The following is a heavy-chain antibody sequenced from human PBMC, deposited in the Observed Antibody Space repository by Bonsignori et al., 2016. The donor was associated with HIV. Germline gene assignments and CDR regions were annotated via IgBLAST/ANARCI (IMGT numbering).Heavy chain of an antibody. D-gene: IGHD7-27*01. CDR2: IYSGDSDT. CDR3: ARQRTLGSLLREADY. V-gene: IGHV5-51*01. J-gene: IGHJ4*02. Sequence: VRQMPGKGLEWMGIIYSGDSDTRYSPSFQGQVTISADKSINTAFLQWSSLKASDTAMYYCARQRTLGSLLREADYWGQGTLVTVSS.